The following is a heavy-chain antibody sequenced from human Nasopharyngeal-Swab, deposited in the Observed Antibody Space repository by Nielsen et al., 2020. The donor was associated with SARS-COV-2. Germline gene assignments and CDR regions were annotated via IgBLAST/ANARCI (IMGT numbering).Heavy chain of an antibody. Sequence: GGSLRLSCTASGFTFSSYGMHWVRQAPGKGLEWVAVISYDGSNKYYADSVKGRFTISRDNSKNTLYLQMNSLRAEDTAVYYCARDKGGHYYYYMDVWGKGTTVTVSS. CDR2: ISYDGSNK. D-gene: IGHD2-15*01. J-gene: IGHJ6*03. V-gene: IGHV3-30*03. CDR3: ARDKGGHYYYYMDV. CDR1: GFTFSSYG.